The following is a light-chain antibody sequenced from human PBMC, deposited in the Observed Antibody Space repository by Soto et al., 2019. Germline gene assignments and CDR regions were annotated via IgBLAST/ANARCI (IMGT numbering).Light chain of an antibody. V-gene: IGLV2-8*01. J-gene: IGLJ1*01. CDR1: SSDVGGYNY. CDR3: SSYAASTNFV. Sequence: QSVLTQPPSASGSPGQSVTISCTGTSSDVGGYNYVSWYQQHPGKAPKLMIYEVSKRPSGVPDRFSGSKSGNTASLTVSGPQAEDGANYYCSSYAASTNFVFGTGTKVPV. CDR2: EVS.